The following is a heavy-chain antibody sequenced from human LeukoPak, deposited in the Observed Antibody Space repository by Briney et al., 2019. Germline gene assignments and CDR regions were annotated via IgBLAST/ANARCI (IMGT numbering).Heavy chain of an antibody. CDR3: ARQIASAGTAGFDF. J-gene: IGHJ4*02. V-gene: IGHV4-4*07. Sequence: SETLSLTCTVSGGSISSYYWSWIRQPAGKGLEWIGRIYSTGSTNYNPSLKSRVTMSVDTSKNQFSLRLRSVTAADAAVYYCARQIASAGTAGFDFWGQEALVTVSS. CDR1: GGSISSYY. CDR2: IYSTGST. D-gene: IGHD6-13*01.